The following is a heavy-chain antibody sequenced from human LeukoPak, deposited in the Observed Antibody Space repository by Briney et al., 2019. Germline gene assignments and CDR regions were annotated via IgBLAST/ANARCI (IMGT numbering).Heavy chain of an antibody. D-gene: IGHD2-15*01. V-gene: IGHV4-39*07. CDR2: IYCSGST. J-gene: IGHJ5*02. Sequence: PSETLSLTCTVSGGSISSSSYYWGWIRQPPGKGLEWIGSIYCSGSTYYNPSLKSRVTISVDTSKNQFSLKLSSVTAADTAVYYCARVGNVVVVAAHWFDPWGQGTLVTVSS. CDR1: GGSISSSSYY. CDR3: ARVGNVVVVAAHWFDP.